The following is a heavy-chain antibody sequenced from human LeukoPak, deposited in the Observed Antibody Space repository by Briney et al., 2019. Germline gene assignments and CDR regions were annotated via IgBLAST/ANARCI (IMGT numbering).Heavy chain of an antibody. CDR2: ITTSTGKP. J-gene: IGHJ4*02. D-gene: IGHD5/OR15-5a*01. CDR3: ARDASTINFDY. Sequence: GASVKVSCKASGYTFTVYSINWLRQAPGQGLEWMGWITTSTGKPTYAQGFTGRFVFSLDTSVSTTYLHINSLKAEDTAVYYCARDASTINFDYWGQGSLVTVSS. CDR1: GYTFTVYS. V-gene: IGHV7-4-1*02.